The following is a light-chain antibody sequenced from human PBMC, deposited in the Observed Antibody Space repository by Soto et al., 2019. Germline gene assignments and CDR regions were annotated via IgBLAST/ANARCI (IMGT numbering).Light chain of an antibody. V-gene: IGKV3-20*01. CDR3: QQYGSSPWT. CDR2: GAS. J-gene: IGKJ1*01. CDR1: QSVSSSY. Sequence: EIVLTQSPGTLSLSPRERATLSCRASQSVSSSYLAWYQQKPGQAPRLLIYGASSRATGIPERFSGSGSGTDFTLTISRLEPEDFAVYYCQQYGSSPWTFGQGTKVEIK.